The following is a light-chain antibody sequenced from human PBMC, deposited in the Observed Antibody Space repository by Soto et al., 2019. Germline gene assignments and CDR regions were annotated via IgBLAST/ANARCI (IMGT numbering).Light chain of an antibody. Sequence: EIVLTQSPATLSLSPGERATLSCRASQSVSSYSAWYQQKPGQAPRLLIYDTSNRATGSPARFSGSGSGTDFTLTISGLEPEDFAVYYCQQRSNWQYTFGLGTRLEIK. V-gene: IGKV3-11*01. CDR2: DTS. CDR1: QSVSSY. J-gene: IGKJ2*01. CDR3: QQRSNWQYT.